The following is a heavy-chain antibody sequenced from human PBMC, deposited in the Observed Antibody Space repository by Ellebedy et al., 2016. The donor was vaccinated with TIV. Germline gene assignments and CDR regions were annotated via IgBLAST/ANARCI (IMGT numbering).Heavy chain of an antibody. D-gene: IGHD3-10*01. CDR1: GGSISGSSYY. V-gene: IGHV4-39*01. CDR3: ARWFGELLYVRWFDP. Sequence: SETLSLTCTVSGGSISGSSYYWGWIRQPPGTGLEWIGNIFDSGSTYYNPSLKSRVIISVDTSKNQFSLKLSSVTAADTAVYYCARWFGELLYVRWFDPWGQGTLVTVSS. J-gene: IGHJ5*02. CDR2: IFDSGST.